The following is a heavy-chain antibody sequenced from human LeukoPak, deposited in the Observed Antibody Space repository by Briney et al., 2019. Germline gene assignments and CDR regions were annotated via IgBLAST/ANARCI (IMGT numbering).Heavy chain of an antibody. J-gene: IGHJ4*02. Sequence: GGSLRLSCAASGFTFSSYAMSWVRQAPGKGLEWVSAISGSGGSTYYADSVKGRFTISRDNSKNTLYLQMNSLRAEDTAVYYCAKDRDLSDSSTYSVHWGQGTLVTVSS. CDR3: AKDRDLSDSSTYSVH. D-gene: IGHD3-22*01. CDR1: GFTFSSYA. V-gene: IGHV3-23*01. CDR2: ISGSGGST.